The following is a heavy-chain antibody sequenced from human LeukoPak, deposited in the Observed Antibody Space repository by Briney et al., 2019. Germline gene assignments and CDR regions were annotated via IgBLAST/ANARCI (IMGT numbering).Heavy chain of an antibody. Sequence: GGSLRLSCVASGFTLSSYWMHWVRQAPGKGLVWVSGVNDDGSATYYADFVKGRFTISRDSAKNTLYLQMNSLRAEDTSLYYCATVSDYWGQGTLVTVSS. V-gene: IGHV3-74*01. CDR1: GFTLSSYW. J-gene: IGHJ4*02. CDR2: VNDDGSAT. CDR3: ATVSDY.